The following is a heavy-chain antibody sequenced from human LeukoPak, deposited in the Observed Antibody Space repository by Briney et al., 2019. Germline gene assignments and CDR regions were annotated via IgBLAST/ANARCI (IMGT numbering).Heavy chain of an antibody. J-gene: IGHJ4*02. CDR3: ARGGLIAARSYFDY. V-gene: IGHV4-59*01. Sequence: SETPSLTCTVSGGSISSYYWSWIRQPPGKGPEWIGYIYYSGSTNYNPSLKSRVTISVDTSKNQFSLKLSSVTAADTAVYYCARGGLIAARSYFDYWGQGTLVTVSS. D-gene: IGHD6-6*01. CDR1: GGSISSYY. CDR2: IYYSGST.